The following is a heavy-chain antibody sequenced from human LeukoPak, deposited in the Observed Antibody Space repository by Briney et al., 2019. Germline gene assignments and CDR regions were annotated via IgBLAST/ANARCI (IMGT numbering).Heavy chain of an antibody. D-gene: IGHD2-2*01. CDR2: IYYSGST. J-gene: IGHJ4*02. Sequence: PSETLSLTCTVSGDSISSSSYYWGWIRQPPGQGLEWIGSIYYSGSTYYNPSLKSRVTISVDTSKNQFSLKLSPLAAAATALYYCARSNQLLGNFDYWGQGTLVTVSS. CDR3: ARSNQLLGNFDY. CDR1: GDSISSSSYY. V-gene: IGHV4-39*01.